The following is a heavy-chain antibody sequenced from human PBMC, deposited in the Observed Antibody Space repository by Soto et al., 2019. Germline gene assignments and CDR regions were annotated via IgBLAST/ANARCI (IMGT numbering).Heavy chain of an antibody. V-gene: IGHV3-48*02. J-gene: IGHJ6*02. CDR1: GFTFSSYS. CDR3: ARGAYCGGDCYFYAMDV. Sequence: GGSLRLSCAASGFTFSSYSINWVRQAPGKGLEWVSYISASSSSIYYADSVKGRFTVSRDNAKNSLHLQMNSLRDEDTAVYYCARGAYCGGDCYFYAMDVWGQGTTVTVSS. CDR2: ISASSSSI. D-gene: IGHD2-21*01.